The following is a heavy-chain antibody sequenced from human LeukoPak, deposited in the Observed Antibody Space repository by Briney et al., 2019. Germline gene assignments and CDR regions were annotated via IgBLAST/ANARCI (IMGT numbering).Heavy chain of an antibody. CDR2: ISYDGSNK. CDR1: GFTFSSYG. V-gene: IGHV3-30*18. Sequence: GGSLRLSCAASGFTFSSYGMHWVRRAPGKGLEWVAVISYDGSNKYYADSVKGRFTISRDNSKNTLYLQMNSLRAEDTAVYYCAKGARGYPHYWGQGTLVTVSS. CDR3: AKGARGYPHY. D-gene: IGHD2-15*01. J-gene: IGHJ4*02.